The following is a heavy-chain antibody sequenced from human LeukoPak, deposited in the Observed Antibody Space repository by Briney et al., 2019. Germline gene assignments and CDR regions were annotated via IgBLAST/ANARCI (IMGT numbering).Heavy chain of an antibody. CDR3: ASIYGGNFNIDY. CDR1: GFTFSNYA. CDR2: ISSSGLYI. J-gene: IGHJ4*02. V-gene: IGHV3-21*01. D-gene: IGHD4-23*01. Sequence: AGGSLRLSCAASGFTFSNYAMSWVRQAPGKGLEWVSSISSSGLYIYYADSVKGRFTISRDNAKNSLYLQMNSLRAEDTAVYYCASIYGGNFNIDYWGQGTLVAVSS.